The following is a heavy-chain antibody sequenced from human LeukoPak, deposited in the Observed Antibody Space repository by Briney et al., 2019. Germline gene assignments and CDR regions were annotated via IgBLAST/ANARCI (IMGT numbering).Heavy chain of an antibody. CDR3: ARAQTYGDSRLHLDY. D-gene: IGHD2-21*02. Sequence: RGSLRLSCAASGFTFWNYGMSWVGQAPGKGLELVSGINWNGGSTGYADSVEGRFTISRDNAKNSQYLQMNSLRVEETALYYCARAQTYGDSRLHLDYWGQGTLVTVSS. CDR2: INWNGGST. CDR1: GFTFWNYG. V-gene: IGHV3-20*04. J-gene: IGHJ4*02.